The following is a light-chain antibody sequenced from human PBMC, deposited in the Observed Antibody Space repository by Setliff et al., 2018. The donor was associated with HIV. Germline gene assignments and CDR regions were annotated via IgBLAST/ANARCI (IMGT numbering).Light chain of an antibody. J-gene: IGLJ1*01. CDR2: DVT. CDR3: SSWTGSSTLM. Sequence: QSALPQPASVSGSPGQSITISCTGSNNDIGDYNYVSWYQQHPVNTPKLIIYDVTNRPSGVSDRFSASKSGNTASLTISGLQADDEADYYCSSWTGSSTLMFGTGTKVTVL. CDR1: NNDIGDYNY. V-gene: IGLV2-14*03.